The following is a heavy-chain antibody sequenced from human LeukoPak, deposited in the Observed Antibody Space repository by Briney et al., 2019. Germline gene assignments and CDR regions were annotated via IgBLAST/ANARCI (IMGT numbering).Heavy chain of an antibody. J-gene: IGHJ3*02. CDR2: IIPIFGTA. CDR1: GGTFSSYA. Sequence: GASVKVSCKASGGTFSSYAISWVRQAPGQGLEWMGGIIPIFGTANYAQKFQGRVTMTTDTSTSTAYMQVRSLRSDDTAVYYCARDYYGSGSYYDMDAFDIWGQGTMVTVSS. V-gene: IGHV1-69*05. D-gene: IGHD3-10*01. CDR3: ARDYYGSGSYYDMDAFDI.